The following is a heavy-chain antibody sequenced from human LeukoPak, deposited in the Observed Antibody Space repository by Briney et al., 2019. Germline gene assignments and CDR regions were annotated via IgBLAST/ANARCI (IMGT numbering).Heavy chain of an antibody. Sequence: GESLKISCKGSGYSFTSYWIGWGRQMPGKGPEWMGIIYSCYSDTRYSPSFQGQVTISADKSISTAYMQWSSLKASDTAMYYCARTGTAYCGGDCSDWYFDLWGRGTLVTVSS. CDR3: ARTGTAYCGGDCSDWYFDL. D-gene: IGHD2-21*02. CDR2: IYSCYSDT. V-gene: IGHV5-51*01. J-gene: IGHJ2*01. CDR1: GYSFTSYW.